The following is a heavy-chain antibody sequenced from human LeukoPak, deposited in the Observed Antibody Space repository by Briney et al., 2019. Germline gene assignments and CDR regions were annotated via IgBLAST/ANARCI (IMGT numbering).Heavy chain of an antibody. CDR1: GGSISSRGHY. CDR2: VYYSGST. CDR3: ARRGIAAAGRENDAFDV. D-gene: IGHD6-13*01. Sequence: SETLALTCTVSGGSISSRGHYWAWIRQPPGKGLEWIGSVYYSGSTCYNPSVKSRVIISIDTSKNQFSLKVSSVTAADTAVYYCARRGIAAAGRENDAFDVWGQGTMVTVSS. J-gene: IGHJ3*01. V-gene: IGHV4-39*01.